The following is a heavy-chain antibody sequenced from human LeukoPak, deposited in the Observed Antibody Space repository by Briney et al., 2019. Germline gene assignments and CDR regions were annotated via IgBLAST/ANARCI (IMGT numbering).Heavy chain of an antibody. CDR1: GFTFSSYA. D-gene: IGHD6-13*01. J-gene: IGHJ4*02. CDR2: ISYDGSNK. V-gene: IGHV3-30*04. Sequence: GGSLRLSCEASGFTFSSYAMHWVRQAPGKGLEWVAVISYDGSNKYYADSVKGRFTISRDNSKNTLYLQMNSLRAEDTAVYYCARAPMGWSSSWYDYWGQGTLVTVSP. CDR3: ARAPMGWSSSWYDY.